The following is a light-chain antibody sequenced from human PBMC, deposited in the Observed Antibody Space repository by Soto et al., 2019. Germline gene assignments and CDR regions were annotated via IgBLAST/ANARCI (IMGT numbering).Light chain of an antibody. CDR3: QQYNNWPLFT. Sequence: EIVMTQSPAPLSVSPGERATLSCRASQSVSSNLAWYQQKPGQAPRLLIYGASTRATDIPGRFSGSGSGTEFTLTISSLQSEDFAVYYCQQYNNWPLFTFGPGTKWISN. CDR1: QSVSSN. V-gene: IGKV3-15*01. J-gene: IGKJ3*01. CDR2: GAS.